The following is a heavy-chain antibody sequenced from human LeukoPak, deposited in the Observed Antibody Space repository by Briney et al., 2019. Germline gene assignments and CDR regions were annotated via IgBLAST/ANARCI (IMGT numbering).Heavy chain of an antibody. Sequence: PSETLSLTCTVSGGSNSSYYWSWIRQPPGKGLEWIGYIYYSGGTNYNPSLKSRVTISVDTSKNQFSLKLSSVTAADTAVYYCARGAMTTVRPYYYYYMDVWGKGTTVTISS. CDR2: IYYSGGT. D-gene: IGHD4-11*01. V-gene: IGHV4-59*01. J-gene: IGHJ6*03. CDR3: ARGAMTTVRPYYYYYMDV. CDR1: GGSNSSYY.